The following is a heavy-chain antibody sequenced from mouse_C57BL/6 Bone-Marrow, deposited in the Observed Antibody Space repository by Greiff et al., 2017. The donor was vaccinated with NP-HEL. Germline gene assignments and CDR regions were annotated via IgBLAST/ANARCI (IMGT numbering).Heavy chain of an antibody. CDR1: GYTFTSYW. CDR2: IDPSDSYT. V-gene: IGHV1-59*01. D-gene: IGHD3-2*02. J-gene: IGHJ4*01. Sequence: QVQLKQSGAELVRPGTSVKLSCKASGYTFTSYWMHWVKQRPGQGLEWIGVIDPSDSYTNYNQKFKGKATLTVDTSSSTAYMQLSSLTSEDSAVYYCARLRLVYYAMDYWGQGTSVTVSS. CDR3: ARLRLVYYAMDY.